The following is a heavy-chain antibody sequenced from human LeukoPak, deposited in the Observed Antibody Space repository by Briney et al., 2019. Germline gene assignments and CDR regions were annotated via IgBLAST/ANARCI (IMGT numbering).Heavy chain of an antibody. J-gene: IGHJ4*02. D-gene: IGHD3-22*01. CDR2: IYHSGST. V-gene: IGHV4-30-2*01. CDR3: ATFHSSRIPFDY. Sequence: PSETLSLTCTVSGGSISSGGYYWSWIRQPPGKGLEWIGYIYHSGSTYYNPSLKSRVTISVDRSKNQFSLKLSSVTAADTAVYYCATFHSSRIPFDYWGQGTLVTVSS. CDR1: GGSISSGGYY.